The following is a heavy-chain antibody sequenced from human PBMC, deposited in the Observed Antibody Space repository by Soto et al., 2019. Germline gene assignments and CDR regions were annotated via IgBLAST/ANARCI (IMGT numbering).Heavy chain of an antibody. D-gene: IGHD3-9*01. J-gene: IGHJ4*02. V-gene: IGHV3-30*18. CDR3: AKDAYYDILTGYSDYYFDY. CDR2: ISDDGSNK. CDR1: GFTFSSYG. Sequence: QVQLVESGGGVVQPGRSLRLSCAASGFTFSSYGMHWVRQAPGKGLEWVAVISDDGSNKYYADSVKGRFTISRDNSKNTLYLQMNSLRAEDTAVYYCAKDAYYDILTGYSDYYFDYWGQGTLVTVSS.